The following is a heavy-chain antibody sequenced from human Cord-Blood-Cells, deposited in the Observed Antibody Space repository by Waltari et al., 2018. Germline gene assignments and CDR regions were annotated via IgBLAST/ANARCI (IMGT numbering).Heavy chain of an antibody. Sequence: QVQLQESGPGLVKPSETLSLTCTVSGGSISSYYWSWIRQPPGKGLEWIGYIYYSGSTNYNPALKSLVTISVDTSKNQFSLKLSSVTAADTAVYYCARQRNGDYVFDYWGQGTLVTVSS. J-gene: IGHJ4*02. CDR2: IYYSGST. CDR1: GGSISSYY. D-gene: IGHD4-17*01. CDR3: ARQRNGDYVFDY. V-gene: IGHV4-59*08.